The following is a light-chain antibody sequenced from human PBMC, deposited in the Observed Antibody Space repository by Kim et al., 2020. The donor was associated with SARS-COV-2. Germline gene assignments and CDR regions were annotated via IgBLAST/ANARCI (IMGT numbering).Light chain of an antibody. CDR3: NSRDSNDNVV. CDR2: GKN. Sequence: VDLGQTVRITCQGDRLRSYYAPRYQQKPGQAPILVIYGKNNRPSGIPDRFSGSSSGNTASLTITETQAGDEADYYCNSRDSNDNVVFGGGTKLTVL. CDR1: RLRSYY. V-gene: IGLV3-19*01. J-gene: IGLJ2*01.